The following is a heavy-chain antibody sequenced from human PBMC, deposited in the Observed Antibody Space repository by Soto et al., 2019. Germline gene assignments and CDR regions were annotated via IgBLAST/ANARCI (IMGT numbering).Heavy chain of an antibody. V-gene: IGHV4-61*01. J-gene: IGHJ5*01. CDR1: GGSVSSRSYY. CDR3: AREYGSSLGNWIDS. CDR2: VYFSGST. D-gene: IGHD6-19*01. Sequence: KPPETLSLTCTVSGGSVSSRSYYWSWVRQPPGKGLEWIGSVYFSGSTKYNPSLKSRVTISLDTSKTQFSLKLSSVTAADTAVYYCAREYGSSLGNWIDSWGQGTLVTVSS.